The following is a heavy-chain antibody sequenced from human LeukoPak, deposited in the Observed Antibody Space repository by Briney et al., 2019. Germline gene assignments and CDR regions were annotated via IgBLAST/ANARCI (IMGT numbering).Heavy chain of an antibody. J-gene: IGHJ4*02. Sequence: ASVKVPCKASGYTFTLYYMHWVRQAPGQGLEWMGIINPSGGTADYAQKFQGRVTVTRDTSTSTVYMELSSLRSEDTAVYYCARDLFSSSWYGPYYFDYWGQGTLVTVSS. CDR1: GYTFTLYY. CDR3: ARDLFSSSWYGPYYFDY. CDR2: INPSGGTA. D-gene: IGHD6-13*01. V-gene: IGHV1-46*01.